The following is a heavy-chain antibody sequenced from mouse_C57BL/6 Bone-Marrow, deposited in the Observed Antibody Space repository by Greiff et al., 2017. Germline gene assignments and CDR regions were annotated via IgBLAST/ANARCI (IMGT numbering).Heavy chain of an antibody. J-gene: IGHJ3*01. Sequence: EVQLVESGRGLVQPGGSLSLSCAASGFTFTDYYMSWVRQPPGKALEWLGFIRNKANGYTTEYSASVKGRFTISRDTSQSILYLHMNALRAEDSATCYCARYDGSPFAYGYQGTLVTVSA. CDR3: ARYDGSPFAY. CDR1: GFTFTDYY. D-gene: IGHD2-3*01. CDR2: IRNKANGYTT. V-gene: IGHV7-3*01.